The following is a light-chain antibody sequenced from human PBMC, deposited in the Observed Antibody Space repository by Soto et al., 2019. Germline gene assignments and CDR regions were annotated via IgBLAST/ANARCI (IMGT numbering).Light chain of an antibody. V-gene: IGKV3-15*01. CDR1: QSVASN. Sequence: EIVLTQSPATLSVSPGERATLSCRTSQSVASNFAWYQQKPGQAPRLLVYGAFIRAPGFPVRFRGSGSGSEFTLTISSLQSEDGATYYCQQYDKWPYTFGQGTRLEIK. CDR2: GAF. J-gene: IGKJ5*01. CDR3: QQYDKWPYT.